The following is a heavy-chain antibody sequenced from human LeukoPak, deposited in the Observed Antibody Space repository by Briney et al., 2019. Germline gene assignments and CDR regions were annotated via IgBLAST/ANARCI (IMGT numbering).Heavy chain of an antibody. D-gene: IGHD4-17*01. J-gene: IGHJ4*02. CDR3: ARDPYDYGDYARPSYFDY. CDR2: ISSSSSTI. V-gene: IGHV3-48*01. CDR1: GFTFSSYS. Sequence: GGSLRLSCAASGFTFSSYSMTWVRQAPGKGLEWVSYISSSSSTIYYADSVKGRFTISRDNAKNSLYLQMNSLRAEDTAVYYCARDPYDYGDYARPSYFDYWGQGTLVTVSS.